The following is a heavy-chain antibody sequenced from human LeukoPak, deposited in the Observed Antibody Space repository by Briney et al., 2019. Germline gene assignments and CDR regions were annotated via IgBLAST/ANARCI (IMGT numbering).Heavy chain of an antibody. J-gene: IGHJ1*01. CDR3: ARPVAGTLDFQH. CDR2: ISAYNGNT. V-gene: IGHV1-18*01. Sequence: ASVKVSCKTSGYTFTNYDINWVRQAPGQGLEWMGWISAYNGNTNYAQKLQGRVTMTTDTSTSTAYMELRSLRSDDTAVYYCARPVAGTLDFQHWGQGTLVTVSS. CDR1: GYTFTNYD. D-gene: IGHD6-19*01.